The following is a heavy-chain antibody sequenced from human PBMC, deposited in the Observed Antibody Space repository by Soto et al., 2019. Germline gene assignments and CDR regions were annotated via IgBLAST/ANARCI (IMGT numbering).Heavy chain of an antibody. V-gene: IGHV4-39*01. CDR2: ICFRGNT. Sequence: QLQLQESGPGLVKPSETLSLTCSVSGDSINSDKYYWGWIRQPPGKGLEWIGSICFRGNTYYNPSLQTPVTISLDKSKSQFSLKLNSVTAADSAVYFCARLEGLATISYYFDFWGQGALVTVSS. J-gene: IGHJ4*02. CDR1: GDSINSDKYY. CDR3: ARLEGLATISYYFDF. D-gene: IGHD3-9*01.